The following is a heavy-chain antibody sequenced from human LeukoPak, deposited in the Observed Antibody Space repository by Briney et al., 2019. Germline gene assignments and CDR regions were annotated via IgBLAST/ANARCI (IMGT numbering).Heavy chain of an antibody. CDR2: INPNSGGA. CDR1: GYTFTGYY. D-gene: IGHD2-21*02. V-gene: IGHV1-2*02. J-gene: IGHJ4*02. Sequence: GASVKVSCKASGYTFTGYYMHWVRQAPGQGLEWMGWINPNSGGANYAQKFQGRVTMTRDTSISTAYMELSRLRSDDTAVYYCARGYCGGDCPQDYWGQGTLVTVSS. CDR3: ARGYCGGDCPQDY.